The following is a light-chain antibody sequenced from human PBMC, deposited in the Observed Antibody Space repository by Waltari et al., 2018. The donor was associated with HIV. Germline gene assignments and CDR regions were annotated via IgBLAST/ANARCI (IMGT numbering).Light chain of an antibody. J-gene: IGLJ2*01. CDR1: SSDVGSYDL. CDR3: CSYAISSTSVL. V-gene: IGLV2-23*02. Sequence: QSALTQPASVSGSPGQSITISCTGASSDVGSYDLVSWYQQYPGKVPKLLLYEVDKRPSGISDRFSGSKSGSTASLTISGLQAEDEGDYYCCSYAISSTSVLFGGGTKLTVL. CDR2: EVD.